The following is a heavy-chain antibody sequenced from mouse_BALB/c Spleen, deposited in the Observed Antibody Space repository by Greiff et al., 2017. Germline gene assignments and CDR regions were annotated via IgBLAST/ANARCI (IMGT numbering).Heavy chain of an antibody. CDR3: AIYCQECLVFAY. J-gene: IGHJ3*01. CDR2: INPSTGYT. CDR1: GYTFTSYW. D-gene: IGHD2-1*01. V-gene: IGHV1-7*01. Sequence: QVQLQQSGAELAKPGASVKMSCKASGYTFTSYWMHWVKQRPGQGLEWIGYINPSTGYTEYNQKFKDKATLTADKSSSTAYMQLSSLTSEDSAVYYCAIYCQECLVFAYWGQGTLVTVSA.